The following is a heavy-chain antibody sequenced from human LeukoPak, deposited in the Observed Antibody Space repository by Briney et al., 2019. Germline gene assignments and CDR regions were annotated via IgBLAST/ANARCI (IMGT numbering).Heavy chain of an antibody. D-gene: IGHD2-15*01. CDR1: GFTFSSYE. V-gene: IGHV3-48*03. Sequence: GGSLRLSCAASGFTFSSYEMNWVRQAPGKGLEWVSYISSSGSTIYYADSVKGRFTISRDNAKNSLYLQMNSLKTEDTAVYYCTRVVAATLPAYYYYMDVWGKGTTVTVSS. J-gene: IGHJ6*03. CDR2: ISSSGSTI. CDR3: TRVVAATLPAYYYYMDV.